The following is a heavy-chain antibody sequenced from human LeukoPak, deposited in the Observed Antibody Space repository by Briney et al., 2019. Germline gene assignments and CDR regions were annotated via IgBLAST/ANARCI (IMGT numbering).Heavy chain of an antibody. CDR2: INPNSGGT. D-gene: IGHD2-21*02. J-gene: IGHJ4*02. Sequence: ALVKVSCKASGYMFTGYYMHWVRQAPGQGLEWMGWINPNSGGTNYAQKFQGRVTMTRDTSISTAYMELSSLRSDDAAVYYCARGYCSGDCFTLFDYWGQGTLVTVSS. CDR3: ARGYCSGDCFTLFDY. V-gene: IGHV1-2*02. CDR1: GYMFTGYY.